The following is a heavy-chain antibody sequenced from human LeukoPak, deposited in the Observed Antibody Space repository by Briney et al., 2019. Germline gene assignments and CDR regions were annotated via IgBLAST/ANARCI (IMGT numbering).Heavy chain of an antibody. Sequence: SETLSLTCTVSGDSISGFYWSWIRQAAGKGLEWIGHIYTSGSTNYNPSLKSRVTMSVDMSKNQFSLKLRAVTAADTALYYCARDVVAARGSFDYWGQGTLVTVSS. CDR3: ARDVVAARGSFDY. V-gene: IGHV4-4*07. J-gene: IGHJ4*02. D-gene: IGHD2-2*01. CDR2: IYTSGST. CDR1: GDSISGFY.